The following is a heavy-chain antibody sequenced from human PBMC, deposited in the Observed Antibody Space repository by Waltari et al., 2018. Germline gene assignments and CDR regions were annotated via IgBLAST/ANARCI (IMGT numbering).Heavy chain of an antibody. CDR1: GGSMSGSTYY. J-gene: IGHJ6*04. V-gene: IGHV4-39*07. CDR2: GFPLVIP. CDR3: TRDNHYLDTRGEYHHHMDV. Sequence: QLHLQESGPGLVKPSETLSLMCSVSGGSMSGSTYYGGWIRQSPGKGLECIGSGFPLVIPHYKPSVNSRDTISLDTPNDQFSLNLGSVTAADTAIYYCTRDNHYLDTRGEYHHHMDVWGKGTTVIIS. D-gene: IGHD2-8*02.